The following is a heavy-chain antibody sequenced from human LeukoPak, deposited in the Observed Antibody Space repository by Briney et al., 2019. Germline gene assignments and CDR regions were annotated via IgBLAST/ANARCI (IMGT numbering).Heavy chain of an antibody. V-gene: IGHV4-30-4*01. J-gene: IGHJ6*02. CDR3: ARGGGAGLQYGMDV. CDR2: IYYSGST. D-gene: IGHD5-24*01. Sequence: SWVRQPPGKGLEWIGYIYYSGSTYYNPSLKSRVTISVDTSKNQFSLKLSSVTAADTAVYYCARGGGAGLQYGMDVWGQGTTVTVSS.